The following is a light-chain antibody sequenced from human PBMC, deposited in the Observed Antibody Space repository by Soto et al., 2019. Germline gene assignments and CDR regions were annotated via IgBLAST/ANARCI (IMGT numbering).Light chain of an antibody. CDR3: QQYNNWPPLT. Sequence: EIVMTQSPATLSVSPGERATLSCRASQSVSSNLAWYQQKPGQAPRLLIYGASTRATGIPARFSGSVSGTEFNLTISSLQSEDFAVYYCQQYNNWPPLTFGGGTKVELK. J-gene: IGKJ4*01. CDR1: QSVSSN. CDR2: GAS. V-gene: IGKV3-15*01.